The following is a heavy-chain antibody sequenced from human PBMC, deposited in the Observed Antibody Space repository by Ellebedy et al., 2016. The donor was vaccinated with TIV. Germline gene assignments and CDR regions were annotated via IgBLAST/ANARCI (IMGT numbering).Heavy chain of an antibody. CDR3: AKDIRRGMGFDY. CDR2: ISWNSGGL. V-gene: IGHV3-9*01. Sequence: SLKISCAASGFPFDEYAMHWVRQVPGKGLEWVSGISWNSGGLLYADSVKGRFTISRDNAKNSLYLQMNSLRAEDTAFYYCAKDIRRGMGFDYWGQGTLVIVSS. J-gene: IGHJ4*02. CDR1: GFPFDEYA. D-gene: IGHD6-13*01.